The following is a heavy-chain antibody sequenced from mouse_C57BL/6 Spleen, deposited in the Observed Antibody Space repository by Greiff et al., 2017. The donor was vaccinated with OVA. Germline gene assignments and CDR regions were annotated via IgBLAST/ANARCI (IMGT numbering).Heavy chain of an antibody. CDR1: GFTFSDYG. CDR3: ARSRYYVDY. V-gene: IGHV5-17*01. Sequence: DVQLQESGGGLVKPGGSLKLSCAASGFTFSDYGMHWVRQAPEKGLEWVAYISSGSSTIYYADTVKGRFTISRDNAKNTLFLQMTRLRSEDTAMYYCARSRYYVDYWGQGTTLTVSS. CDR2: ISSGSSTI. J-gene: IGHJ2*01.